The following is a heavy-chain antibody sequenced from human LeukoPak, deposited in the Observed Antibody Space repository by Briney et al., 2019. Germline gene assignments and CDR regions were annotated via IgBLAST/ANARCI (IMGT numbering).Heavy chain of an antibody. Sequence: SVKVSCKASGGTFSSYAISWVRQAPGQGLEWMGGIIPIFGTANYAQKFQGRVTITTDESTSTAYMELSSLRSEDTAVYYCARSIAVAGTSYYFDYWGQGTLVAVSS. V-gene: IGHV1-69*05. J-gene: IGHJ4*02. CDR3: ARSIAVAGTSYYFDY. D-gene: IGHD6-19*01. CDR1: GGTFSSYA. CDR2: IIPIFGTA.